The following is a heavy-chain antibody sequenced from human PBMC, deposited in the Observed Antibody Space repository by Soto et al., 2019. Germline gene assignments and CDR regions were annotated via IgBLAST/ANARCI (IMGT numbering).Heavy chain of an antibody. Sequence: QVQLQESGPGLVKPSQTLSLTCTVSGGSISSGDYYWSWIRQPPGKGLEWIGYIYYSGSTYYNPSLKSRVNISVDTSKIQFSLKLSSVTAADTAVYYCARGRRMGYYGSGSDDYDYWGQGTLVTVSS. CDR1: GGSISSGDYY. D-gene: IGHD3-10*01. CDR2: IYYSGST. J-gene: IGHJ4*02. V-gene: IGHV4-30-4*01. CDR3: ARGRRMGYYGSGSDDYDY.